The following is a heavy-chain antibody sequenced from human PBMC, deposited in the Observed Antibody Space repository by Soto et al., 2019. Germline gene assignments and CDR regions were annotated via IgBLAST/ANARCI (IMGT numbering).Heavy chain of an antibody. CDR2: ISTAGDT. D-gene: IGHD3-16*01. J-gene: IGHJ6*02. CDR3: ARGGDRFDGMDV. Sequence: GFLRLSCAASGFGFNGYDMHWVRQAPGKNLEWVAAISTAGDTYYLGSVKGRFTISREDAKHSLSLQMNSLRVGDTAVYYCARGGDRFDGMDVWGQGTTVTVSS. V-gene: IGHV3-13*01. CDR1: GFGFNGYD.